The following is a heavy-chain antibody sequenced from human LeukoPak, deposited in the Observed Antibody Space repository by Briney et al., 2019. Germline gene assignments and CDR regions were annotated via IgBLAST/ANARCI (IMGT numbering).Heavy chain of an antibody. Sequence: HPGGSLRLSCAASGFTFSSYAMTWVRQAPGKGLQWVSSVSSTGGGTYYADSVKGRFTISRDSSKNTLFLQMNSLRVEDTALYYCAKVLQGGTAAGFDYWGQGTLVTVSS. CDR3: AKVLQGGTAAGFDY. D-gene: IGHD6-13*01. CDR1: GFTFSSYA. J-gene: IGHJ4*02. V-gene: IGHV3-23*01. CDR2: VSSTGGGT.